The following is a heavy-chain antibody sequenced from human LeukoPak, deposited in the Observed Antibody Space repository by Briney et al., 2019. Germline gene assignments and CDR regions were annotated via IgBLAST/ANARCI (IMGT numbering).Heavy chain of an antibody. V-gene: IGHV3-21*01. Sequence: GGSLRLSCAASGFTFSSYSMNWVRQAPGKGLEWVSSISSSSSYIYYADSVKGRFTIARDNAKNSLYLQMNSLRAEATAVYYCASLYDSRTGGYMDVWGKGTTVTVSS. CDR3: ASLYDSRTGGYMDV. D-gene: IGHD7-27*01. J-gene: IGHJ6*03. CDR2: ISSSSSYI. CDR1: GFTFSSYS.